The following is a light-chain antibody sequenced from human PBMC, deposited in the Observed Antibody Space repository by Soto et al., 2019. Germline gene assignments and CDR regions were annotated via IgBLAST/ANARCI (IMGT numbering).Light chain of an antibody. V-gene: IGKV3-20*01. CDR3: QQYGSSPLT. J-gene: IGKJ4*01. CDR2: GAS. CDR1: QNIRNNY. Sequence: EIVLTQSPGTLPLSPGERATLSCRASQNIRNNYLAWYQQKLGQAPRLLIYGASSRAAGIPARFSGSGSGTDFTLTISRLEPEDFVVYYCQQYGSSPLTFGGGIKVEIK.